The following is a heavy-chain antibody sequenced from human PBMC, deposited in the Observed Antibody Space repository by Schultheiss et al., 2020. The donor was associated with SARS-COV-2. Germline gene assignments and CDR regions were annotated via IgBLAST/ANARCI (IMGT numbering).Heavy chain of an antibody. D-gene: IGHD5-12*01. Sequence: SVKVSCKASGYTFTSYGISWVRQAPGQGLEWMGGIIPIFGTANYAQKFQGRVTITADESTSTAYMELSSLRSEDTAVYYCARYDSGYGYYYYYGMDVWGQGTTVTVSS. V-gene: IGHV1-69*13. CDR2: IIPIFGTA. J-gene: IGHJ6*02. CDR1: GYTFTSYG. CDR3: ARYDSGYGYYYYYGMDV.